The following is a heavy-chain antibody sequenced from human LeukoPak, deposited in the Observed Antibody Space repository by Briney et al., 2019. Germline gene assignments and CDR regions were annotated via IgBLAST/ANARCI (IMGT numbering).Heavy chain of an antibody. CDR3: ASDVPGIAAAGSYYFDY. Sequence: GASVKVSCKASGGTFSSYAISWVRQAPGQGLEWMGRIIPILGIANYAQKFQGRVTITADKSTSTAYMELSSLRSEDTAVYYCASDVPGIAAAGSYYFDYWGQGTLVTVSS. J-gene: IGHJ4*02. V-gene: IGHV1-69*04. CDR2: IIPILGIA. CDR1: GGTFSSYA. D-gene: IGHD6-13*01.